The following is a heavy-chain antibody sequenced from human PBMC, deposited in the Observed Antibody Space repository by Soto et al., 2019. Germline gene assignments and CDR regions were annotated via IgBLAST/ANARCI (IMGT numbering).Heavy chain of an antibody. V-gene: IGHV1-69*01. Sequence: QVQLVQSGAEVKKPGSSVKVSCKASGGTLSSFAISWVRQAPGQGLEWIGGTIPLWGSTSYAQKFQGRVTITADESTNTAYMELNGLRSEDTAVYYCARDSSSWYFFDYWGQGTLVTVSS. CDR3: ARDSSSWYFFDY. CDR2: TIPLWGST. D-gene: IGHD6-13*01. J-gene: IGHJ4*02. CDR1: GGTLSSFA.